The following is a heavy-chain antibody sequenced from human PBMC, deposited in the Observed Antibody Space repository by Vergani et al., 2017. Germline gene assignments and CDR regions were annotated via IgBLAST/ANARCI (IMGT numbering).Heavy chain of an antibody. Sequence: EVQLVESGGGVVRPGGSLRLSCAASGFTFGDYDMNWVRQAPGKGLEWVSRVKWNGDSSVYADSVKGRFTISRDNAKNSLYLQMTSLRAEDTAFYYRARRGSGNTYYFYYWGQGALVTVSS. CDR2: VKWNGDSS. D-gene: IGHD3-10*01. V-gene: IGHV3-20*04. J-gene: IGHJ4*02. CDR1: GFTFGDYD. CDR3: ARRGSGNTYYFYY.